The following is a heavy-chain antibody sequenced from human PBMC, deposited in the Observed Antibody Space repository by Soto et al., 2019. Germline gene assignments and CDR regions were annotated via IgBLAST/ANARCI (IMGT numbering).Heavy chain of an antibody. D-gene: IGHD6-25*01. J-gene: IGHJ4*02. CDR1: GFTFSNYW. Sequence: ESGGGLVQPGGSLRLSCETSGFTFSNYWMTWVRRAPGKGLEWVANIKKDGSQKNFVDSVKGRFTISRDNAKNSLYLQMDSLRVEDTAIYYCVKEIASAQWGQGTLVTVSS. CDR3: VKEIASAQ. V-gene: IGHV3-7*01. CDR2: IKKDGSQK.